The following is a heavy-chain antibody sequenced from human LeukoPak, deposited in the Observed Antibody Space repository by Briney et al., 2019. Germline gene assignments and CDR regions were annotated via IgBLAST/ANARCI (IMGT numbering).Heavy chain of an antibody. D-gene: IGHD6-13*01. Sequence: PSETLSLTCTVSGGSISSGGYYWSWIRQHPGKGLEWIGYIYYTGSTYYNPSLKSRATISVDTSKNQFSLKVTSVTAADTAVYYCARDRGQQVDIDAFDIWGQGTMVTVSS. CDR2: IYYTGST. J-gene: IGHJ3*02. CDR3: ARDRGQQVDIDAFDI. V-gene: IGHV4-31*03. CDR1: GGSISSGGYY.